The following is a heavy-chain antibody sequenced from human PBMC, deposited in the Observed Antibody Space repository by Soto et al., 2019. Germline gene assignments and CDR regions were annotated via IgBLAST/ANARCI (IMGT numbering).Heavy chain of an antibody. D-gene: IGHD3-10*01. CDR2: INPSGGST. Sequence: ASGKVSCKASGYPFTSYYMHLVRQAPGQGLEWMGIINPSGGSTSYSQKFHGRVTMTRDTSTSTVYMELSSLRSEDTAVYYCARDYYGSGSYYLFSDYWGQGTLVTVSS. CDR1: GYPFTSYY. CDR3: ARDYYGSGSYYLFSDY. J-gene: IGHJ4*02. V-gene: IGHV1-46*01.